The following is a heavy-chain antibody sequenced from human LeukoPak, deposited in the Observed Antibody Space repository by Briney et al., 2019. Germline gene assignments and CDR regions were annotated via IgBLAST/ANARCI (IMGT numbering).Heavy chain of an antibody. V-gene: IGHV3-33*01. CDR2: IWNDGSNK. D-gene: IGHD2-2*01. J-gene: IGHJ4*02. CDR3: ARDYCSSTSCLFDY. CDR1: GFTFSSYG. Sequence: GRSLRLSCAASGFTFSSYGMHWVRQAPGQGLEWVAAIWNDGSNKYCVDSVKGRFTISRDNSKNTLYLQMNSLRTEDTAVYYCARDYCSSTSCLFDYWGQGTLVTVSS.